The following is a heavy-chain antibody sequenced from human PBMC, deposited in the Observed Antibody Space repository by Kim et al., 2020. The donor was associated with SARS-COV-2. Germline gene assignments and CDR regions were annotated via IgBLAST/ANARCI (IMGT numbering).Heavy chain of an antibody. CDR2: FDPEDGET. V-gene: IGHV1-24*01. D-gene: IGHD4-4*01. J-gene: IGHJ5*02. CDR1: GYTLTELS. Sequence: ASVKVSCKVSGYTLTELSMHWVRQAPGKGLEWMGVFDPEDGETIYAQKFQGRVTMTEDTSTDTAYMELSSLRSEDTAVYYCATFHRAVTTGYNWFDPWGQGTLVTVSS. CDR3: ATFHRAVTTGYNWFDP.